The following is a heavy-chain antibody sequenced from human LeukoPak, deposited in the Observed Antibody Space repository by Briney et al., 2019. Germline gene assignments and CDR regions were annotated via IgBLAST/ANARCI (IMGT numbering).Heavy chain of an antibody. Sequence: PGGSLRLSCAASGFTFSSNAMSWVRQAPGKGLEWVSGISGSGGSTYYADSVKGRFTISRDNSKNTLYLQMNSLRAEDTAVYYCAKVRDLDTVLGRFDNWGQGTLVTVSS. D-gene: IGHD5-18*01. CDR2: ISGSGGST. J-gene: IGHJ5*02. CDR1: GFTFSSNA. V-gene: IGHV3-23*01. CDR3: AKVRDLDTVLGRFDN.